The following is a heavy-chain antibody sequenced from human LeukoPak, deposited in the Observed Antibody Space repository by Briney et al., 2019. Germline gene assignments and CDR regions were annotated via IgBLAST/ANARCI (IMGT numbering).Heavy chain of an antibody. V-gene: IGHV3-7*01. CDR3: AGAAGWEQAY. D-gene: IGHD1-26*01. Sequence: GGSLRLSCSASGFTFTSYWMMWVRQAPGKGLEWLANIQQGGSEKNYVDPAKGRFTISRDNTKNSLYLQMNSLRAEDTAVYYCAGAAGWEQAYWGQGTQVTVSS. CDR2: IQQGGSEK. CDR1: GFTFTSYW. J-gene: IGHJ4*02.